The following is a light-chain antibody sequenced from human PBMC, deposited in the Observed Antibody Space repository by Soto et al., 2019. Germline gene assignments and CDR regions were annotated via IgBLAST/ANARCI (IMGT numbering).Light chain of an antibody. CDR2: GAS. CDR1: QSVRSN. J-gene: IGKJ4*01. V-gene: IGKV3-15*01. Sequence: EIVMTQSPAILSVSPGERATLFCRASQSVRSNFLAWYQNKPGQAPRLLIHGASTRATGVPARFSGSASETDFTLTISSLQSEDVAVYYCQQYSALPLTFGGGTKVEIK. CDR3: QQYSALPLT.